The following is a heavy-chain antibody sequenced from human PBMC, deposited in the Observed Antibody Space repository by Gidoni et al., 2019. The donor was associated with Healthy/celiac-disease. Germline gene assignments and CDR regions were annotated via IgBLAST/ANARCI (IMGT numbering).Heavy chain of an antibody. D-gene: IGHD6-13*01. J-gene: IGHJ4*02. Sequence: QVQRQESGPGLVKPSETLSLTCTVSGGSISSYYWSWIRQPPGKGLEWIGYIYYSGSTNYNPSLKSRVTISVDTSKNQFSLKLSSVTAADTAVYYCARMGGYTDYWGQGTLVTVSS. CDR2: IYYSGST. CDR3: ARMGGYTDY. V-gene: IGHV4-59*01. CDR1: GGSISSYY.